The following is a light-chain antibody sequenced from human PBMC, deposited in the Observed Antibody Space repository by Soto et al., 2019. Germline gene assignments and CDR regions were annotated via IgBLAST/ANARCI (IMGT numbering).Light chain of an antibody. V-gene: IGKV1-12*01. Sequence: DIQMTQSPSSVSASVRDRVTITCRASQGISSWLAWYQQKPGKAPKLLIYAASSLQSGVPSRFSGSGSGTDFTLTISSLQPEDGATDDGQQGNSCPWTFGQGTKVEIK. J-gene: IGKJ1*01. CDR2: AAS. CDR3: QQGNSCPWT. CDR1: QGISSW.